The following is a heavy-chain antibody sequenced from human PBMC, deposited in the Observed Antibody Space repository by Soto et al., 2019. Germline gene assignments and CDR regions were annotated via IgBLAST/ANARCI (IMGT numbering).Heavy chain of an antibody. CDR3: AREGESVPWGFEI. CDR2: ISYDGNNK. Sequence: QVQLVESGGGVVQPGRSLRLSCAASGFTFSSYAMHWVRQAPGKGLEWVAIISYDGNNKYYADSVKGRFTISRDNSKNTLYLQMNSLRAEDTAVYYCAREGESVPWGFEIWGQGTMVTVSS. CDR1: GFTFSSYA. V-gene: IGHV3-30-3*01. J-gene: IGHJ3*02. D-gene: IGHD3-16*01.